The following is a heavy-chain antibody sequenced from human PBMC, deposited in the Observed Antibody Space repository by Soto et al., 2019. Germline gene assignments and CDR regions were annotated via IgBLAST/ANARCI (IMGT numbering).Heavy chain of an antibody. CDR2: INSDGSST. CDR3: ARDSDYYDSSGYYYDAFDI. CDR1: GFTFSSYW. Sequence: GGSLRLSCAASGFTFSSYWMHWVRQAPGKGLVWVSRINSDGSSTSYADSVKGRFTISRDNAKNMLYLQMNSLRAEDTAVYYCARDSDYYDSSGYYYDAFDIWGQGTMVTVSS. D-gene: IGHD3-22*01. J-gene: IGHJ3*02. V-gene: IGHV3-74*01.